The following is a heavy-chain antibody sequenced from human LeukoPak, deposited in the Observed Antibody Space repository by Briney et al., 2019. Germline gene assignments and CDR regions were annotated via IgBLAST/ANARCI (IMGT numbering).Heavy chain of an antibody. D-gene: IGHD6-25*01. Sequence: PSETLSLTCAVYGGSFSGYYWSWIRQPPGKGLEWIGEINHSGSTNYNPSLKSRVTISVDTSKNQFSLNLRSVTAADTAVYYCARLSVAYNSGKGWVDPWGQGTLVTVSS. CDR1: GGSFSGYY. J-gene: IGHJ5*02. CDR2: INHSGST. CDR3: ARLSVAYNSGKGWVDP. V-gene: IGHV4-34*01.